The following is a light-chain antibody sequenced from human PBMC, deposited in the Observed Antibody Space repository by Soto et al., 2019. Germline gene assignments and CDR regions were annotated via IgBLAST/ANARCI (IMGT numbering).Light chain of an antibody. Sequence: QSVLTQPPSASGTPGQRVTISCSGRSSNIGSNYVYWYQQLPGTAPKLLIYRNNQWPSGVPDRFSGSKSGTSASLAISGLRSEDEADYYCAAWDDSLSGYVFGTGTKVNVL. CDR1: SSNIGSNY. CDR2: RNN. CDR3: AAWDDSLSGYV. J-gene: IGLJ1*01. V-gene: IGLV1-47*01.